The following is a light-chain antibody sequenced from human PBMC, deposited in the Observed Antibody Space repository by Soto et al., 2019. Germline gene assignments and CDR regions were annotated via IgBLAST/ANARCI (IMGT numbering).Light chain of an antibody. CDR3: QPYFSSPPT. J-gene: IGKJ3*01. Sequence: EVVLTHSPGTLSLSPGERATLYCRASQSVSSSYLAWYHLKLGQSPRLPIYGASSRATGIPDRFSGSGSGPDFTLTIRRLEPEDFAVYYCQPYFSSPPTFGTGTKVD. CDR1: QSVSSSY. V-gene: IGKV3-20*01. CDR2: GAS.